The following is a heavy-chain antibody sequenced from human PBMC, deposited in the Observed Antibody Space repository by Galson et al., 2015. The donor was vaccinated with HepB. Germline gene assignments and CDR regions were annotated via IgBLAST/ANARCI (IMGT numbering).Heavy chain of an antibody. D-gene: IGHD3-22*01. Sequence: SVKVSCKASGYTFTSYDISWVRQAPGQGLEWMGWISAYNGNTNYIQKLQGRLTMTTDTSTSTAYMQLRSVRSDDTAVYYCAIVYYDSSGFLNLVYWGQGTLAALSS. CDR3: AIVYYDSSGFLNLVY. J-gene: IGHJ4*02. CDR1: GYTFTSYD. CDR2: ISAYNGNT. V-gene: IGHV1-18*01.